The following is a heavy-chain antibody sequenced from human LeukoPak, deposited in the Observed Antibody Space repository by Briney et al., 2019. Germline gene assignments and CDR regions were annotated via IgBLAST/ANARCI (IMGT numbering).Heavy chain of an antibody. V-gene: IGHV3-74*01. CDR3: TRDRTTITLFEL. CDR2: ISPDGSTT. Sequence: GGSLRLSCAASGFSISSYWMHWVRQVPGKGLVWVSRISPDGSTTGYADSVKGRFTASRDNARNTLYLQINSLRAEDSAVYYCTRDRTTITLFELWGQGTLVAVSS. D-gene: IGHD4-11*01. J-gene: IGHJ4*02. CDR1: GFSISSYW.